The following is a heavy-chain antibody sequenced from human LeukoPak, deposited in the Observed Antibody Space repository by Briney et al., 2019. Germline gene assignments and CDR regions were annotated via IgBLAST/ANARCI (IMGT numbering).Heavy chain of an antibody. J-gene: IGHJ4*02. CDR1: GFTFSSYE. CDR3: ARDRYSYGFGSV. Sequence: PGGSRRLSCVASGFTFSSYEMNWVRQAPGKGLEWVSSISSSSSYIYYADSVKGRFTISRDNAKNSLYLQMNSLRAEDTAVYYCARDRYSYGFGSVWGQGTLVTVSS. V-gene: IGHV3-21*01. D-gene: IGHD5-18*01. CDR2: ISSSSSYI.